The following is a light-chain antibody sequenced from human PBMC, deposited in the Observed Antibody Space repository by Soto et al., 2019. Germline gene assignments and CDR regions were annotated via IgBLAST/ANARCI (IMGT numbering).Light chain of an antibody. CDR1: QSISIW. CDR2: TAS. Sequence: DIQITQPPSSVSESVGDRVPITCQASQSISIWLAWYQQKPGTAPNLLIFTASYLQSGVPARFSGSGSGTDFTLTINGLQPEDFATYYCQQSKSFPWTFGQGTKVDI. J-gene: IGKJ1*01. V-gene: IGKV1-12*01. CDR3: QQSKSFPWT.